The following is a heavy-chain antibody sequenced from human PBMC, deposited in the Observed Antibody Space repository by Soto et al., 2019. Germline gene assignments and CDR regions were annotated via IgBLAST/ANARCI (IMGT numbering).Heavy chain of an antibody. J-gene: IGHJ4*02. CDR1: GFTFSSYS. V-gene: IGHV3-21*01. CDR2: ISSASSYT. D-gene: IGHD6-13*01. CDR3: ARVKTGSAAGIGSPADY. Sequence: GGSLRLSCAASGFTFSSYSMNWVRQAPGKGLEWVSSISSASSYTYYIDSVKGRFTISRDNAKNSLCLQMSSLRAEDTALYYCARVKTGSAAGIGSPADYWGQGTLVTVSS.